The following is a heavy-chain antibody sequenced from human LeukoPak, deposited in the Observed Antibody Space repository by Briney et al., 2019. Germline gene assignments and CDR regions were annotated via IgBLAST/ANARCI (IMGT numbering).Heavy chain of an antibody. CDR1: GGSFSGYY. CDR2: INHSGST. J-gene: IGHJ4*02. D-gene: IGHD3-22*01. Sequence: SETLSLTCAVYGGSFSGYYWSWIRQPPGKGLEWIGEINHSGSTNYNPSLKSRVTISVDTSKNQFSLKLSSVTAADTAVYYCASRQQFRGSGYSRWGQGTLVTVSS. CDR3: ASRQQFRGSGYSR. V-gene: IGHV4-34*01.